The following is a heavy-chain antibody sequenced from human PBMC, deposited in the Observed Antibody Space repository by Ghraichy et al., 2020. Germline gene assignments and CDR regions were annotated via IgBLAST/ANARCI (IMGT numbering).Heavy chain of an antibody. Sequence: GGSLRLSCAASGFTFSSYSMNWVRQAPGKRLEWVSYISSSSSTIYYADSVKGRFTISRDNAKNSLYLQMNSLRDEDTAVYYCARAWDYGGNSALDYWGQGTLVTVSS. D-gene: IGHD4-23*01. J-gene: IGHJ4*02. CDR1: GFTFSSYS. CDR3: ARAWDYGGNSALDY. V-gene: IGHV3-48*02. CDR2: ISSSSSTI.